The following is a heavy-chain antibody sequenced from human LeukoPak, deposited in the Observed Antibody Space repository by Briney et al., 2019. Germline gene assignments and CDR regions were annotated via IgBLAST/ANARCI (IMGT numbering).Heavy chain of an antibody. CDR1: GYRFTSYW. V-gene: IGHV5-51*01. D-gene: IGHD3-22*01. CDR2: IYPGDSDT. J-gene: IGHJ4*02. CDR3: ARRGYYDSSGYYDFDY. Sequence: GASLKISCKGSGYRFTSYWIGWGRQMHGKGLEGMGIIYPGDSDTRYSPSFQGQVTISADKSISTAYLQWSSLKASDTAMYYCARRGYYDSSGYYDFDYWGQGTLVTVSS.